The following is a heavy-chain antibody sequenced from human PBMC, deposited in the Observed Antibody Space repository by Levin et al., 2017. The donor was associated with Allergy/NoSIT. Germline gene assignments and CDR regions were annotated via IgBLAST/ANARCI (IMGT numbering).Heavy chain of an antibody. Sequence: TGGSLRLSCVASGFAFSDYYMTWIRQAPGKGLEWISYISFSSSYTNYADSVQGRFTISRDNAKSSLYLQMHSLRDDDTAVYYCARLRHGPNWRDPWGPGTLVTVSS. CDR2: ISFSSSYT. J-gene: IGHJ5*02. V-gene: IGHV3-11*03. CDR1: GFAFSDYY. CDR3: ARLRHGPNWRDP.